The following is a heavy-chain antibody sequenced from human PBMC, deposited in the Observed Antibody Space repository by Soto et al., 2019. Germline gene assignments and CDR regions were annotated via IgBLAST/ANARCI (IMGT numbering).Heavy chain of an antibody. V-gene: IGHV3-11*01. D-gene: IGHD6-6*01. CDR2: ISGYGSII. Sequence: LRLSCAASGFTFSDYYMSWIRQAPGKGLEWVSYISGYGSIIYYADSMKDRFTISRDNAKNSLYLQMNSLRAEDTAVYYCARDADASSSYYHYYGMDVWGQGTTVTVSS. CDR1: GFTFSDYY. CDR3: ARDADASSSYYHYYGMDV. J-gene: IGHJ6*02.